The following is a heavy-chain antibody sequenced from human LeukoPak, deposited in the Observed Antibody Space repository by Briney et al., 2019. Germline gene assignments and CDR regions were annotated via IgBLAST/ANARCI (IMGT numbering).Heavy chain of an antibody. D-gene: IGHD3-10*01. CDR2: IYYTGST. CDR1: GGSITNNY. CDR3: ARDRFGEDYMDV. J-gene: IGHJ6*03. V-gene: IGHV4-59*01. Sequence: SETLSLTCTVSGGSITNNYWSWIRQPPGKGLEWIGYIYYTGSTNYNPSLKSRVNISVDTSKNQFSLKLSSVTAADTAVYYCARDRFGEDYMDVWGKGTTVTVSS.